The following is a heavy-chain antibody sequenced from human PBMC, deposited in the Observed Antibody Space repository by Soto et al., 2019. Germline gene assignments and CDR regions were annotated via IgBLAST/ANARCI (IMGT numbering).Heavy chain of an antibody. CDR3: ARVDYSSGCYYFDD. CDR2: INSDGSST. J-gene: IGHJ4*02. V-gene: IGHV3-74*01. Sequence: EVQLVESGGGLVQPGGSLRPSCAASGFTFRSYWMRWVRQAPGKGLVWVSRINSDGSSTTYADSAKGRFTISRDNAKNTLYLQMNSLRAEDTAVYYCARVDYSSGCYYFDDWGQGALVTVSS. CDR1: GFTFRSYW. D-gene: IGHD6-19*01.